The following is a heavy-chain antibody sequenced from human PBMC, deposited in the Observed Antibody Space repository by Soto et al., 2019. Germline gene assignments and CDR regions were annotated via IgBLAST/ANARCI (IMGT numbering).Heavy chain of an antibody. CDR1: GYPFTDLY. CDR2: IDPRSGAS. J-gene: IGHJ4*02. CDR3: ARDNYGPLDY. V-gene: IGHV1-2*02. Sequence: AASVKVSCKPSGYPFTDLYIHWVRQAPGLGLEWMGWIDPRSGASRKTQRFQGRFTMTRDTSTNTVYMELSSLRSDDTAVYFYARDNYGPLDYWGQGTLVTVSS. D-gene: IGHD3-10*01.